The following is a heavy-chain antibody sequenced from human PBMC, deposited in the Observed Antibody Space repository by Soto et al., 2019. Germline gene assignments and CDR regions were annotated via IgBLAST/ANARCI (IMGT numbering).Heavy chain of an antibody. CDR3: AKLLHNSYYNVMDV. V-gene: IGHV3-23*01. J-gene: IGHJ6*02. Sequence: LRLSCAASGFTFSNSGMRWVRQAPGQGLEWVSSIGPSGNTYYSDAVKGRFTISRDISKNTLFLQMDSLRAEDTATYYCAKLLHNSYYNVMDVWGQGTTVTVSS. CDR1: GFTFSNSG. D-gene: IGHD4-4*01. CDR2: IGPSGNT.